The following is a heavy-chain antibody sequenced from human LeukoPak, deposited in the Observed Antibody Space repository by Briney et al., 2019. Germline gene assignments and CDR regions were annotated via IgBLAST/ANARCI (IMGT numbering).Heavy chain of an antibody. V-gene: IGHV3-74*01. Sequence: GGSLRLSCAASGFTFSSYWMHWVRQAPREGLVWVSRINSDGSSTSYADSVKGRFTISRDNAKNTLYLQMNSLRAEDTAVYYCARDRVYCSSTSCAADYGMDVWGQGTTVTVSS. CDR2: INSDGSST. J-gene: IGHJ6*02. CDR3: ARDRVYCSSTSCAADYGMDV. CDR1: GFTFSSYW. D-gene: IGHD2-2*01.